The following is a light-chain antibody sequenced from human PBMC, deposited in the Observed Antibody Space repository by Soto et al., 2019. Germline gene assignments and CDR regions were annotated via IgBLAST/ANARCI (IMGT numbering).Light chain of an antibody. J-gene: IGLJ3*02. V-gene: IGLV1-47*01. CDR3: AAWDDSLSGWV. CDR1: NSNSGSKH. CDR2: KNN. Sequence: QSVLTQPPSASGTPGQRVTISCSGCNSNSGSKHASWYQLLPGTAPKFLVYKNNQRPSGVPDRFSGSESGTSASLAISGLRSEHEADYFCAAWDDSLSGWVFGGGTKLTVL.